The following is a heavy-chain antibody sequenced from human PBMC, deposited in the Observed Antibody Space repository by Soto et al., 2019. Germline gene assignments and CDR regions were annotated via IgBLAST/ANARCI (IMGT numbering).Heavy chain of an antibody. D-gene: IGHD2-15*01. V-gene: IGHV1-18*01. J-gene: IGHJ6*02. CDR3: ARDQDIVVVVTDYYYYYGMDV. Sequence: ASVKVSCKASGYTFTSYGISWVRQAPGQGLEWMGWISAYNGNTNYAQKLQGRVTMTTDTSTSTAYMELRSLRSDDTAMYYCARDQDIVVVVTDYYYYYGMDVWGQGTTVTVPS. CDR1: GYTFTSYG. CDR2: ISAYNGNT.